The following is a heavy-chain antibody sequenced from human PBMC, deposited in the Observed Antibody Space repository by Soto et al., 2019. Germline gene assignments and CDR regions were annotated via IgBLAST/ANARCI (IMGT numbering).Heavy chain of an antibody. V-gene: IGHV3-30*18. J-gene: IGHJ3*02. CDR1: GFIFSSYG. CDR2: ISYDGSNK. CDR3: AKDLTDYRWPTAFDI. D-gene: IGHD5-12*01. Sequence: GGSLRLSCAASGFIFSSYGMHWVRQAPGKGLEWVAVISYDGSNKYYTDSVKGRFTISRDHSKNTLYLQMNSLRAEDTAVYYCAKDLTDYRWPTAFDIWGQGTMVTVSS.